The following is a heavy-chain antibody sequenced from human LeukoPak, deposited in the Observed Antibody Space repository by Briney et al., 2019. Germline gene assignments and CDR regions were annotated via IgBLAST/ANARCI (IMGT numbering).Heavy chain of an antibody. CDR2: INPNSGGT. J-gene: IGHJ4*02. D-gene: IGHD6-13*01. CDR1: GYTFTGYY. Sequence: ASVKVSCKASGYTFTGYYMHWVRQAPGQGLEWMGWINPNSGGTNYAQKFQGRGTMTRDTAISTAYMELSRLRSDDRAVYYCARAVSRLQQRVLDYWGQGTLVTVSS. CDR3: ARAVSRLQQRVLDY. V-gene: IGHV1-2*02.